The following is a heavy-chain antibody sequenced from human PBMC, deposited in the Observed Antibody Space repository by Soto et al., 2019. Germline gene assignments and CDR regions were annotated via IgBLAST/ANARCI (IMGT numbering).Heavy chain of an antibody. J-gene: IGHJ3*02. V-gene: IGHV1-46*01. CDR3: ARALRRRITMVRGVIMGAPDAFDI. D-gene: IGHD3-10*01. Sequence: ASVKVSCKASGYTFTSYYMHWVRQAPGQGLEWMGIINPSGGSTSYAQKFQGRVTMTRDTSTSTVYMELSSLRSEDTAVYYCARALRRRITMVRGVIMGAPDAFDIWGQGTMVTVSS. CDR1: GYTFTSYY. CDR2: INPSGGST.